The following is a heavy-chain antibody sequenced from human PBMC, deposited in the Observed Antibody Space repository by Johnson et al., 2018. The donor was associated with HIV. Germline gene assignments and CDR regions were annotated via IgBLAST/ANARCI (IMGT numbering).Heavy chain of an antibody. CDR3: ARGRGALDI. CDR1: GFTFSNYG. CDR2: IKQEGSEK. J-gene: IGHJ3*02. D-gene: IGHD3-16*01. V-gene: IGHV3-7*03. Sequence: VQLVESGGGVVQPGGSLRLSCAASGFTFSNYGMHWVRQAPGKGLEWVANIKQEGSEKYYVDSVQGRFTISRDNAKNSLYVQISSLRVEDTAMYYCARGRGALDIWGQGTMVTVSS.